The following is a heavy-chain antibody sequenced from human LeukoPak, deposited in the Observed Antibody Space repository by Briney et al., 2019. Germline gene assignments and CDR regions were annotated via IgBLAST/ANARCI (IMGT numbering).Heavy chain of an antibody. CDR1: GYSFTSYW. Sequence: GESLQISCEGSGYSFTSYWIAWVRQMPGKGLEWMGIIYPGDSDIRYSPSFQGQVTISADKSTSTAYLQWRSLEASDTAMYYCARHSWACSGGSCHELDYWGQGTLVTVSS. D-gene: IGHD2-15*01. J-gene: IGHJ4*02. V-gene: IGHV5-51*01. CDR2: IYPGDSDI. CDR3: ARHSWACSGGSCHELDY.